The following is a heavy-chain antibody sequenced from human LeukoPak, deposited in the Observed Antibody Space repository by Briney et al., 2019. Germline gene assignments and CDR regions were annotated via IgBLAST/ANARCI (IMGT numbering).Heavy chain of an antibody. J-gene: IGHJ5*02. CDR1: SGSISSDDYY. D-gene: IGHD3-9*01. V-gene: IGHV4-30-4*01. CDR3: ARGGNYDLLTDHPTWFDP. Sequence: KPSQTLSLTCIVSSGSISSDDYYWSWIRQPPGMGLEWIGYIYYTGSTYYNPSLKSRVTISVDTSKNQFSLKLTSVTAADTAVYYCARGGNYDLLTDHPTWFDPWGQGTLVTVSS. CDR2: IYYTGST.